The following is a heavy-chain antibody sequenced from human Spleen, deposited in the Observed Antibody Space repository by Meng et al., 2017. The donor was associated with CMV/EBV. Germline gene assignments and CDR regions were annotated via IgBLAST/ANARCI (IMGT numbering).Heavy chain of an antibody. Sequence: SETLSLTCAVYGGSFSSSFWNWIRQTPGKGLEWIGEVHHRENASYTPSLKGRANISVDRSRNQLSLTLHSVTAAGTAVYYCARGRGSGFLTSHYFDFWAQGTLVTVSS. CDR1: GGSFSSSF. CDR2: VHHRENA. J-gene: IGHJ4*02. D-gene: IGHD3-3*01. V-gene: IGHV4-34*01. CDR3: ARGRGSGFLTSHYFDF.